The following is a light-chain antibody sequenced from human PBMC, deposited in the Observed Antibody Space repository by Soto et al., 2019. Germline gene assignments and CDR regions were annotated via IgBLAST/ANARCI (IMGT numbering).Light chain of an antibody. J-gene: IGKJ4*01. CDR3: QHRSNCLS. V-gene: IGKV3-11*01. Sequence: DIVLTQSPATLSLSSGDRATLSCRASQSVSSSLAWYQQKPGQAPRLLIYDASSRASGIPARFSGSGYGTDFTLTITSLEPEASAVYYCQHRSNCLSFGRGTKADIX. CDR1: QSVSSS. CDR2: DAS.